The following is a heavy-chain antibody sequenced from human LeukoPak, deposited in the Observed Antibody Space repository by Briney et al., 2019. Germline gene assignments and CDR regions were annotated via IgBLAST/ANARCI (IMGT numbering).Heavy chain of an antibody. Sequence: GGSLRLSCAASGFTFSSYEMNWVRQAPGKGLEWVSYISSSGSTIYYADSVKGRFTISRDNAKNSLYLQMNSLRAEDTAVYYCARDYPPAAGAFDIWGQGTMVTVSS. CDR1: GFTFSSYE. D-gene: IGHD6-13*01. CDR2: ISSSGSTI. J-gene: IGHJ3*02. CDR3: ARDYPPAAGAFDI. V-gene: IGHV3-48*03.